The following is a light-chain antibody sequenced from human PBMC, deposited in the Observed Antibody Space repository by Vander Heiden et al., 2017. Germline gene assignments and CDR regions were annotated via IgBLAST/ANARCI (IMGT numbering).Light chain of an antibody. J-gene: IGLJ1*01. CDR2: EVS. V-gene: IGLV2-8*01. Sequence: QSALTQPPSAPGPHGQSVTISCTGTSSDVGGYNYVSWYQQHPGNAPKLMIYEVSSRPAGVPDRFSGSKAGNTASLTVSGLQAEDEADYYCSSYAGSNNQVFGTGTKVTVL. CDR1: SSDVGGYNY. CDR3: SSYAGSNNQV.